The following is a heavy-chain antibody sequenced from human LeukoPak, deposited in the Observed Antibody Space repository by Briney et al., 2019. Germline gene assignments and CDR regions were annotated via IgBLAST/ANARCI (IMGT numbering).Heavy chain of an antibody. CDR1: GFTFSSYS. CDR3: AKDATRITMIVVAGGYFDL. V-gene: IGHV3-21*04. CDR2: ISSSSSYI. Sequence: PGGSLRLSCAASGFTFSSYSMNWVRQAPGKGLEWVSSISSSSSYIYYADSVKGRFTISRDNSKNTLYLQMNSLRVEDTAVYYCAKDATRITMIVVAGGYFDLWGRGTLVTVSS. D-gene: IGHD3-22*01. J-gene: IGHJ2*01.